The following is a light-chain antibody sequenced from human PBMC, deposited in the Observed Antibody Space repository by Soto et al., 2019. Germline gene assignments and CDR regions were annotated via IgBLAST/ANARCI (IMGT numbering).Light chain of an antibody. J-gene: IGKJ1*01. Sequence: ETVLTQSPATLSLSPGERATLSCRASPSVNNYLAWYQQKAGQAPRLLIYDASNQATGIPARFSGSGSGTDFTLTISSLEPEDFAVYYCQQRSNWPWTFGQGTKVEIK. CDR2: DAS. CDR3: QQRSNWPWT. V-gene: IGKV3-11*01. CDR1: PSVNNY.